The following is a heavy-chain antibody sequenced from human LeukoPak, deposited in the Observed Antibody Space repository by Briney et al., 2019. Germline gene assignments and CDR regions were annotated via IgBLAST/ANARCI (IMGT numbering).Heavy chain of an antibody. Sequence: SETLSLTCTVSGGSVSSGSYYWSWIRQPPGKGLEWIGYIYHSGSTNYNPSLKSRVTISVDTSKNQFSLKLSSVTAADTAVYYCARESDTAMVDWGQGTLVTVSS. CDR1: GGSVSSGSYY. CDR2: IYHSGST. J-gene: IGHJ4*02. D-gene: IGHD5-18*01. V-gene: IGHV4-61*01. CDR3: ARESDTAMVD.